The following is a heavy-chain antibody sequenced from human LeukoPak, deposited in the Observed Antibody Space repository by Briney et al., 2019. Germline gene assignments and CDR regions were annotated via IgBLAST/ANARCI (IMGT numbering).Heavy chain of an antibody. Sequence: PSGTLSLTCGVSGGSITSTNYWTWVRQPPGKGLEWIGEVNLQGSTNYNPSLMGRVAISVDMSENHISLQLTSVTAADTAVYYCARSSRISGLYTPAWVAVMYWGLGTVVTVSS. CDR3: ARSSRISGLYTPAWVAVMY. V-gene: IGHV4-4*02. CDR1: GGSITSTNY. CDR2: VNLQGST. D-gene: IGHD3-16*01. J-gene: IGHJ4*01.